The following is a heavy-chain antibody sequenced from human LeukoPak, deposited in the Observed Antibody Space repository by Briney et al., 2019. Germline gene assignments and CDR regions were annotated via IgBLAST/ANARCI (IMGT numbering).Heavy chain of an antibody. CDR2: IIHSGST. CDR3: ARAPGGSSSLPSPYYFDC. Sequence: PSETLSLTCALYGGSFSAYYWSWIRQPPGKGLEWIGEIIHSGSTNYNPSLKSRVTISVDTSKNQFSLKLSSVTAADTAVYYCARAPGGSSSLPSPYYFDCWGQGTLVTVSS. J-gene: IGHJ4*02. D-gene: IGHD6-13*01. CDR1: GGSFSAYY. V-gene: IGHV4-34*12.